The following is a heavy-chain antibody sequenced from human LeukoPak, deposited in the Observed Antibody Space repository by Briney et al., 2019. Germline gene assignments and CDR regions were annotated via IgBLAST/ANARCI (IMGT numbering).Heavy chain of an antibody. CDR3: ARGLSGTYFALDY. CDR1: GFTFSSYA. D-gene: IGHD3-10*01. Sequence: GGSLRLSCAASGFTFSSYAMSWVRQAPGKGLEWVSGTSGSGSSIYYADSVKGRFTISRDNSKNTLSLQMNSLRAEDTAVYYCARGLSGTYFALDYWGQGTRVTVSS. CDR2: TSGSGSSI. J-gene: IGHJ4*02. V-gene: IGHV3-23*01.